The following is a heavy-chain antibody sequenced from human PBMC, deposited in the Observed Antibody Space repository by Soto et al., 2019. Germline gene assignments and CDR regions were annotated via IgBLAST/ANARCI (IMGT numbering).Heavy chain of an antibody. V-gene: IGHV3-66*01. CDR3: ARGEANCSGGSCYSGHDAFDI. J-gene: IGHJ3*02. CDR1: GFTVSSNY. CDR2: IYSGGST. Sequence: PGGSLRLSCAASGFTVSSNYMSWVRQAPGKGLEWVSVIYSGGSTYYADSVKGRFTISRDNSKNTLYLQMNSLRAEDTAVYYCARGEANCSGGSCYSGHDAFDIWGQGTMVTVSS. D-gene: IGHD2-15*01.